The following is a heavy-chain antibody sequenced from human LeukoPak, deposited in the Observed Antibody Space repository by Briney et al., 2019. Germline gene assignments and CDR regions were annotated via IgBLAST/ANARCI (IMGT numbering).Heavy chain of an antibody. J-gene: IGHJ4*02. CDR3: ARVGPGDYFDY. CDR2: IYYSGST. Sequence: SETLSLTCTVSGGSISSYYWSWIRQPPGKGLEWIGYIYYSGSTNYTPSLKSRVTISVDTSKNQFSLKLSSVTAADTAVYYCARVGPGDYFDYWGQGTLVTVSS. D-gene: IGHD4-17*01. V-gene: IGHV4-59*01. CDR1: GGSISSYY.